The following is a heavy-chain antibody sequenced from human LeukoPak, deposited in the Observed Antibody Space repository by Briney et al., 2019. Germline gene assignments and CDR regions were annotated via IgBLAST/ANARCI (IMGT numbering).Heavy chain of an antibody. D-gene: IGHD4-17*01. V-gene: IGHV4-38-2*02. CDR2: IYYSGSK. Sequence: SETLSLTCTVSGYPTILGSYWGFVRQAPGKGLEWLATIYYSGSKYFNSSLKSRISIPQDASNNQFSLSLTSVTAADTAVYYCARIDFGDDGVRFVYWAQESLVVVSS. CDR3: ARIDFGDDGVRFVY. J-gene: IGHJ4*02. CDR1: GYPTILGSY.